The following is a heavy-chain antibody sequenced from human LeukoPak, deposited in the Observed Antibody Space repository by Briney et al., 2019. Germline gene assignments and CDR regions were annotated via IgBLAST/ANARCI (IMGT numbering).Heavy chain of an antibody. J-gene: IGHJ4*02. V-gene: IGHV4-38-2*01. CDR2: IYHSGST. CDR3: ASFLGNFGY. Sequence: SETLSLTCAVSGYSISSGYYWGWIRQPPGKGLEWIGSIYHSGSTYYNPSLKSRVTISVDTSKNQFSLKLSSVTAADTAVYYCASFLGNFGYWGQGTLVTVSP. D-gene: IGHD2/OR15-2a*01. CDR1: GYSISSGYY.